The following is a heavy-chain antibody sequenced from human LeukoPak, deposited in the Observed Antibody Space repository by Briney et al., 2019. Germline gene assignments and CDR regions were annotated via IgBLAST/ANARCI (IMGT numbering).Heavy chain of an antibody. D-gene: IGHD3-22*01. Sequence: GGSLRLSCAASGSTFSSYWMSWVRQAPGKGLGWVANIKQDGSEKYYVDSVKGRFTISRDNAKNSLYLQMNSLRAEDTAVYYCARDSPKYYYDSSGYPIGYWGQGTLVTVSS. CDR2: IKQDGSEK. V-gene: IGHV3-7*01. CDR3: ARDSPKYYYDSSGYPIGY. CDR1: GSTFSSYW. J-gene: IGHJ4*02.